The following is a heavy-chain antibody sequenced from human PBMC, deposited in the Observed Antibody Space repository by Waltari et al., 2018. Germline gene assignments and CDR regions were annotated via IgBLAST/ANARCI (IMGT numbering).Heavy chain of an antibody. CDR3: ARRDRGGSVSNYFDY. Sequence: DVQLAQSGAEVKKAGESLKISCKGSGYSFTTYWIGWVRQMPGKGLEWMGFIYPCDSDTDYSPSFQGHVTISVDKSITTAYRQWSSLKASDTAIYFCARRDRGGSVSNYFDYWGQGTLVTVSS. J-gene: IGHJ4*02. D-gene: IGHD3-10*01. V-gene: IGHV5-51*03. CDR1: GYSFTTYW. CDR2: IYPCDSDT.